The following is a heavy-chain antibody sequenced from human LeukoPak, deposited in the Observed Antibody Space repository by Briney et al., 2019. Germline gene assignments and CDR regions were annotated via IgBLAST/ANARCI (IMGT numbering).Heavy chain of an antibody. Sequence: GASVTVSFKASGYTLTAYYIYWVGQAPRQALEWMGRINPNSGGTDYAQNFQRRVTMTRDTSISTAYMELSRLRSDDTAVYYCARGYCSGGTCYLVENWLDPWGQGTLVTVSS. CDR3: ARGYCSGGTCYLVENWLDP. D-gene: IGHD2-15*01. CDR2: INPNSGGT. CDR1: GYTLTAYY. J-gene: IGHJ5*02. V-gene: IGHV1-2*06.